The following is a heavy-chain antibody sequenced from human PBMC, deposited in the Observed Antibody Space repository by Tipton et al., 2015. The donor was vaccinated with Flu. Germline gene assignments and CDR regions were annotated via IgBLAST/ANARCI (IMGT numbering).Heavy chain of an antibody. D-gene: IGHD3-16*01. V-gene: IGHV4-4*02. CDR2: IYHSGST. J-gene: IGHJ4*02. Sequence: SLRLSCAVSGGSISSSNWWSWVRQPPGKGLEWIGEIYHSGSTNYNPSLKSRVTISVDKSKNQFSLKLSSVTAADTAVYYCARGNVLGGYYFDYWGQGTLVTVSS. CDR3: ARGNVLGGYYFDY. CDR1: GGSISSSNW.